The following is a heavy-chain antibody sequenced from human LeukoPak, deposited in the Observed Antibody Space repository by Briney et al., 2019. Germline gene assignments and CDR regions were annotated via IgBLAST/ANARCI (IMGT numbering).Heavy chain of an antibody. CDR1: GFTVSSNY. D-gene: IGHD1-26*01. Sequence: GSLRLSCAASGFTVSSNYMSWVRQAPGKGLEWVSVIYSGGSTYYADSVKGRFTISRDNSKNTLYLQMNSLRAEDTAVYYCARIPHSGSYATGGYFDYWGQGTLVTVSS. V-gene: IGHV3-53*01. CDR2: IYSGGST. CDR3: ARIPHSGSYATGGYFDY. J-gene: IGHJ4*02.